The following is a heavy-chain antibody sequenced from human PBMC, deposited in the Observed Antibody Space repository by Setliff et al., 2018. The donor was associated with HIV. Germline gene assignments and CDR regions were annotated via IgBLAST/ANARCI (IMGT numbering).Heavy chain of an antibody. Sequence: GASVKVSCKASGYTFTSYAMTWVRQAPGQGLEWMGWINTNTGNPTYAQGFTGRFVFSLATSVSTAYLQISSLKAEDTAVYYCARDQPYCSSTSCLNWFDPWGQGTLVTVSS. D-gene: IGHD2-2*01. V-gene: IGHV7-4-1*02. CDR1: GYTFTSYA. CDR2: INTNTGNP. CDR3: ARDQPYCSSTSCLNWFDP. J-gene: IGHJ5*02.